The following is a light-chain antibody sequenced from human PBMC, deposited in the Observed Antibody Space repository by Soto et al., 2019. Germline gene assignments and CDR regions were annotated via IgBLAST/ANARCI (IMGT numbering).Light chain of an antibody. Sequence: DIQMTQSPSSLSASVGDRVTITCRASQGISNYLAWYQQKPGKVPKLLIYAASTLQSGVPSRFSGSGSGTDFTLTISGLQPEDVATFYCQKFNRAPPPPNFGQGTRLEIK. V-gene: IGKV1-27*01. CDR2: AAS. CDR1: QGISNY. CDR3: QKFNRAPPPPN. J-gene: IGKJ5*01.